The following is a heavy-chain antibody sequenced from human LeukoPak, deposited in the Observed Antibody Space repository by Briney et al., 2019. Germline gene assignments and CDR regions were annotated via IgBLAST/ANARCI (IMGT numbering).Heavy chain of an antibody. J-gene: IGHJ4*02. CDR1: EYSFPNYC. D-gene: IGHD6-13*01. CDR2: IYPDDSDT. V-gene: IGHV5-51*01. CDR3: VIGRGGQQLGDY. Sequence: PGESLKISCKHSEYSFPNYCIGWVRQMPGKGLEWMGIIYPDDSDTRYSPSFQGQVTISADRSISTAYLQWSSLKASDTAMYYCVIGRGGQQLGDYWGQGTLVTVSS.